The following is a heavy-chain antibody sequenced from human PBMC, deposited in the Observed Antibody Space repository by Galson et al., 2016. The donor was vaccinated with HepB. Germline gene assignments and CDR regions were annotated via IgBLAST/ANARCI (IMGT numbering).Heavy chain of an antibody. J-gene: IGHJ4*02. CDR1: GYGLTIYD. Sequence: SVKVSCKASGYGLTIYDINWVRQATGQGLEWMGWMNPASGDTGYAQKFQGRVTMTRDTSTSTVYMELISLRSEDTAVYYCARELDHSFYFDYWGQGTLLTVSS. V-gene: IGHV1-8*01. CDR2: MNPASGDT. D-gene: IGHD1-14*01. CDR3: ARELDHSFYFDY.